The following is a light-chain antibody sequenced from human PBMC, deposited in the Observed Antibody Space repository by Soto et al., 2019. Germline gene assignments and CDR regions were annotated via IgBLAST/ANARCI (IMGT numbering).Light chain of an antibody. J-gene: IGLJ2*01. CDR1: TRDVGGYNY. Sequence: ALTQPASVSGSPGQSITISCTGTTRDVGGYNYVSWYQQHPGKTPKLMIYDVTNRPSGVSNRFSGSKSGNTASLTISGLQAEDEADYYCSSYTSSSTPVVFGGGTKLTVL. V-gene: IGLV2-14*03. CDR2: DVT. CDR3: SSYTSSSTPVV.